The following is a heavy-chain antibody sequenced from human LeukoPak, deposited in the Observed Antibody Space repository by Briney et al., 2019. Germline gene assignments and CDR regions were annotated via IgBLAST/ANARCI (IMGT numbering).Heavy chain of an antibody. CDR1: GHFISSQF. V-gene: IGHV4-59*07. CDR3: TKSIQWLAFDY. J-gene: IGHJ4*02. Sequence: ADTLTLPCTVSGHFISSQFWSWIRQSPGKGREWIGNIYNSGTTNYIPSLESRVTISVDKSKKQLSLQVTSVTAADTAVYYCTKSIQWLAFDYWGGGTRVTVS. D-gene: IGHD6-19*01. CDR2: IYNSGTT.